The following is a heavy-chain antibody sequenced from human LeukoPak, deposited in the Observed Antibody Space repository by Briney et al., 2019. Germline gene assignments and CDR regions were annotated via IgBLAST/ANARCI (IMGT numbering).Heavy chain of an antibody. CDR1: GFTFSGYS. D-gene: IGHD2-21*01. J-gene: IGHJ4*02. CDR2: ISASSSSI. V-gene: IGHV3-48*04. Sequence: PGGSLRLSCAASGFTFSGYSMNWVRQAVGKGLEWISYISASSSSIYYADSVKGRFTISRDNAKNTLYLQMSSLRAEDTAVYYCACDRYYHPDYWGQGTLVTVSS. CDR3: ACDRYYHPDY.